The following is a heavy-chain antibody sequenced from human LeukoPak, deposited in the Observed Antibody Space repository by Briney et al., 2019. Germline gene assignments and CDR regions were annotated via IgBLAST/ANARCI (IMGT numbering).Heavy chain of an antibody. J-gene: IGHJ4*02. V-gene: IGHV3-21*01. CDR1: GFTFRTYA. D-gene: IGHD2/OR15-2a*01. Sequence: GGSLRLSCVASGFTFRTYAMSWVRQAPGKGLEWVSSITSSGRYIYYADSVKGRFTISRDNSENSLYLQMDSLTAEDTAVYYCTRKGSQWDFLVDYWGQGTRVAVSP. CDR3: TRKGSQWDFLVDY. CDR2: ITSSGRYI.